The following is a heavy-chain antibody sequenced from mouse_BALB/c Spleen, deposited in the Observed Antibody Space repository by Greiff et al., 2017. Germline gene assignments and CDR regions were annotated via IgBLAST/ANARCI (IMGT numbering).Heavy chain of an antibody. J-gene: IGHJ4*01. CDR3: ARWDTTVVYYYAMDY. Sequence: EVKLQESGPELVKPGASVKISCKASGYTFTDYNMHWVKQSHGKSLEWIGYIYPYNGGTGYNQKFKSKATLTVDNSSSTAYMELRSLTSEDSAVYYCARWDTTVVYYYAMDYWGQGTSVTVSS. CDR2: IYPYNGGT. CDR1: GYTFTDYN. D-gene: IGHD1-1*01. V-gene: IGHV1S29*02.